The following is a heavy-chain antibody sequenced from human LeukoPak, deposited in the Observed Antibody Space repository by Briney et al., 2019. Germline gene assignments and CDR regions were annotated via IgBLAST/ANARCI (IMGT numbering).Heavy chain of an antibody. Sequence: SGPALVKPTQTLTLTCTLSGFSLSTSEMCVSWIRQPPGKALEWLARIDWDDDKYYSTSLKTRLTISKDTSKNQVVLTMTNMDPVDTATYYCARIRQFGNWFDPWGQGTLVTVSS. D-gene: IGHD3-16*01. CDR2: IDWDDDK. CDR3: ARIRQFGNWFDP. CDR1: GFSLSTSEMC. V-gene: IGHV2-70*11. J-gene: IGHJ5*02.